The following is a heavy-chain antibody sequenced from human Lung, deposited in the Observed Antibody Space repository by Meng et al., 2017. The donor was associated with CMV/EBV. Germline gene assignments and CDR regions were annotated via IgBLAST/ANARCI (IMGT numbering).Heavy chain of an antibody. V-gene: IGHV1-2*02. Sequence: ASVKVSXKASGYTFTGYYMHWVRQAPGQGLEWMGWINPNSGGTNYAQKFQGRVTMTRDTSISTAYMELSRLGSDDTAVYYCARGVNYDILTGPWGQGTLVTVSS. CDR3: ARGVNYDILTGP. CDR2: INPNSGGT. CDR1: GYTFTGYY. D-gene: IGHD3-9*01. J-gene: IGHJ5*02.